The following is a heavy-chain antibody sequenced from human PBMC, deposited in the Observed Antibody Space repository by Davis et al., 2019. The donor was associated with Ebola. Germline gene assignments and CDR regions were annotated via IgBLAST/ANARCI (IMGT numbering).Heavy chain of an antibody. CDR1: GFTFSSYW. D-gene: IGHD4-17*01. J-gene: IGHJ6*02. V-gene: IGHV3-74*01. CDR3: ARGAPGIYGDYENYYGMDV. Sequence: HTGGSLRLSCAASGFTFSSYWMHWVRQAPGKGLVWVSRINSDGSSTSYADSVKGRFTISRDNAKNTLYLQMNSLRAEDTAVYYCARGAPGIYGDYENYYGMDVWGQGTTVTVSS. CDR2: INSDGSST.